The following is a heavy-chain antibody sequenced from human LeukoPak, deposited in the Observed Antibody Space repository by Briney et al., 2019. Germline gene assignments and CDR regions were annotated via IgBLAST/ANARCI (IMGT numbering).Heavy chain of an antibody. V-gene: IGHV3-66*01. CDR2: IYSGGNT. D-gene: IGHD4-17*01. Sequence: GGSLRLSCAASGFTVSSNYMSWVRQAPGKGLEWVSVIYSGGNTYYADSVKGRFTISRDNSKNTLYLQMDSLRAEDTAVYYCAKDLRPQIPYGESPRGTAPMGYWGQGALVTVSS. J-gene: IGHJ4*02. CDR3: AKDLRPQIPYGESPRGTAPMGY. CDR1: GFTVSSNY.